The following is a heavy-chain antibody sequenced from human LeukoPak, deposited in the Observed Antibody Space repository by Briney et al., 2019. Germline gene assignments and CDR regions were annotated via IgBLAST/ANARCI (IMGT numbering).Heavy chain of an antibody. V-gene: IGHV1-2*02. CDR2: INPNSGGT. CDR1: GYTSTSYY. Sequence: ASVKVSCKASGYTSTSYYMHWVRQAPGQGLEWMGWINPNSGGTNYAQKFQGRVTMTRDTSISTAYMELSRLRSDDTAVYYCASFSTLPGDGYNSYWGQGTLVTVSS. D-gene: IGHD5-24*01. CDR3: ASFSTLPGDGYNSY. J-gene: IGHJ4*02.